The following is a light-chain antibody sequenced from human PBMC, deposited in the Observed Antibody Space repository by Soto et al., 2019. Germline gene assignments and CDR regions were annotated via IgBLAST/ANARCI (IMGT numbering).Light chain of an antibody. J-gene: IGKJ2*01. V-gene: IGKV1-5*03. CDR2: KAS. CDR1: QSISSW. CDR3: QQYNSYPYT. Sequence: DIQMTQSPSTLSTSVGDRVTITCRAIQSISSWLAWYQQKPGKAPKLLIYKASSLESGVPSRFSGSGSGTEFTLTISSLQPDDFATYYCQQYNSYPYTFGQGTKLEIK.